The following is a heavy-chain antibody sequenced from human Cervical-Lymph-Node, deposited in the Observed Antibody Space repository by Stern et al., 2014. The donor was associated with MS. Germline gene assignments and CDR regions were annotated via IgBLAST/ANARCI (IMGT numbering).Heavy chain of an antibody. CDR3: ARPLGSYKVFFEY. D-gene: IGHD1-1*01. CDR1: GYSFTTNW. V-gene: IGHV5-51*03. Sequence: EVQLVESGAEVTKPGESLRISCKASGYSFTTNWIGWVRQMPGKGLEWMGIIYPGDSDTRYSPSFQGQVTISADKSISPAYLQWSSLKPSDTARYYGARPLGSYKVFFEYWAREPWSPSPQ. CDR2: IYPGDSDT. J-gene: IGHJ4*02.